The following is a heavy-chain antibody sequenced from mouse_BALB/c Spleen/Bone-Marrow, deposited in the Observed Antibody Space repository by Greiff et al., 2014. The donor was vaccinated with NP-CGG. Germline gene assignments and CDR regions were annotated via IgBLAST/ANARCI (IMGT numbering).Heavy chain of an antibody. Sequence: VQLQQSGAELVKPGASVKLSCMASGFTFTSYWLHWVKQRPGQGPEWIGEINPSNGRTNYNEKFKSKATLTEDKSSSTAYMQLSSLTSEDSAVYYCARDGNYRYAMDYWGQGTSVTVSS. J-gene: IGHJ4*01. CDR1: GFTFTSYW. CDR3: ARDGNYRYAMDY. V-gene: IGHV1S81*02. CDR2: INPSNGRT. D-gene: IGHD2-1*01.